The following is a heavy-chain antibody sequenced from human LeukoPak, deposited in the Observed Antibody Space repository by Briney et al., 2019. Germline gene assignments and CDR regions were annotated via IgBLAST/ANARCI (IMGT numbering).Heavy chain of an antibody. J-gene: IGHJ4*02. Sequence: GESLKISCKGSGYSFTSYWIGWVRQMPGKGLEWMGIIYPGDSDTRYSPSFQGHVTISADKSISTAYLQWSSLKASDTAMYYCAMGLNNYYDSSGLDYWGQGTLVTVSS. D-gene: IGHD3-22*01. V-gene: IGHV5-51*01. CDR2: IYPGDSDT. CDR3: AMGLNNYYDSSGLDY. CDR1: GYSFTSYW.